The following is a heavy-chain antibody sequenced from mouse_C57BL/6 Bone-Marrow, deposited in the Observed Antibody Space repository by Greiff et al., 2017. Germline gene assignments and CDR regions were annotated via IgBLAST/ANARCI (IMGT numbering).Heavy chain of an antibody. D-gene: IGHD2-1*01. CDR2: INSDGGST. J-gene: IGHJ4*01. V-gene: IGHV5-2*01. CDR1: EYEFPSHD. Sequence: EVKVVESGGGLVQPGESLKLSCESNEYEFPSHDMSWVRKTPEKRLELVAAINSDGGSTYYPDTMERRFIISRDNTKKTLYLQMSSLRSEDTALYYCARLDGNYMTDYAMDYWGQGTSVTVSS. CDR3: ARLDGNYMTDYAMDY.